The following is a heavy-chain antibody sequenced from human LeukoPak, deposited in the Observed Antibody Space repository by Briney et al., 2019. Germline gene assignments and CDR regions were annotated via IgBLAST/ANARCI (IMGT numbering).Heavy chain of an antibody. J-gene: IGHJ4*02. D-gene: IGHD3-22*01. V-gene: IGHV4-39*01. CDR1: GGSISSSSYY. CDR2: MYYSGGT. Sequence: KTSETLSLTCTVSGGSISSSSYYWGWIRQPPGKGLECIGSMYYSGGTYYNPPLKSRVTISVDTSKNQFSLNLRSVTAADTAVYYCVRLNGGYYEAIFDYWGQGTLVTVSS. CDR3: VRLNGGYYEAIFDY.